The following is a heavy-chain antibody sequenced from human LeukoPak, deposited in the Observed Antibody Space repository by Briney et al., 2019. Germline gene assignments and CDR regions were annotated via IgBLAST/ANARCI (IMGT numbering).Heavy chain of an antibody. D-gene: IGHD3-10*01. CDR1: GRSFSGYY. CDR2: IKQSGST. J-gene: IGHJ6*03. Sequence: PSDTLSLTCAVYGRSFSGYYWSWIRHPPGKGREWIGEIKQSGSTNYNPSLKSRVTISVDTSKNRFSMKLSSVTAADTAVYYCARGGSYYGSGSYSTLNYYYYYRDVWGKGTTVTVSS. V-gene: IGHV4-34*01. CDR3: ARGGSYYGSGSYSTLNYYYYYRDV.